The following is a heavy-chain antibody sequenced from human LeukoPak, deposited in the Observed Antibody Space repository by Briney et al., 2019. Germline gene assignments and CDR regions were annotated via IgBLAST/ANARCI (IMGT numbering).Heavy chain of an antibody. CDR3: ARDRVGGWHWLDS. J-gene: IGHJ5*01. D-gene: IGHD6-19*01. V-gene: IGHV4-59*01. CDR1: GDSINNYY. Sequence: TSETLSLTCTVSGDSINNYYWSWIRQPPGKGLEWVGNINHRGNTNYNPSLESRVTISVDTSKNQFSLKLSSVTAADTAVYYCARDRVGGWHWLDSWGQGTLVTVSS. CDR2: INHRGNT.